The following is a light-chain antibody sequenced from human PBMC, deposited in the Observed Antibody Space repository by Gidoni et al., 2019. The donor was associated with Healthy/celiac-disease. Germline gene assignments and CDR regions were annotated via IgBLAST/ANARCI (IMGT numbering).Light chain of an antibody. CDR2: DAS. V-gene: IGKV1-33*01. Sequence: IQMTQSPSSLSASVGDRVTITCQASQDISNYLNWYQQKPGKAPKLLIYDASNLETGVPSRFSRSGAGKDFTFTISSLQPEDIAKYYCQQYDNLLFTFGPGTKVDIK. J-gene: IGKJ3*01. CDR1: QDISNY. CDR3: QQYDNLLFT.